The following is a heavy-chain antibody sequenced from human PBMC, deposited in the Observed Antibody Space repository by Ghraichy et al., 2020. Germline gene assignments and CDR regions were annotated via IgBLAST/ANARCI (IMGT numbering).Heavy chain of an antibody. D-gene: IGHD6-13*01. V-gene: IGHV4-34*01. J-gene: IGHJ3*02. CDR1: GGSLSGYY. CDR3: TRGKGIAI. CDR2: INHGGGT. Sequence: SQTLSLTCAVYGGSLSGYYWSWIRQPPGKGLEWIGDINYDGGINHGGGTNYNPSLKSRVTISVDTSKNQFSLKLNSVTAADTAVYYCTRGKGIAIWGQGTMVTVSS.